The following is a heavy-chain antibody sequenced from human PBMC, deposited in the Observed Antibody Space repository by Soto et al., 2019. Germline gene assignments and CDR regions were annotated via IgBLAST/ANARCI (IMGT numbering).Heavy chain of an antibody. J-gene: IGHJ3*02. Sequence: QVQLVQSGAEVKKPGSSVKVSCKASGGTFSSYAISWVRQAPGQGLEWMGGIIPIFGTANYAQKFQGRVTITADESTSTAYMELSSLRSEDTAVYYCARGRGYSYATSGYAFDIWGQGTMVTVSS. V-gene: IGHV1-69*01. D-gene: IGHD5-18*01. CDR3: ARGRGYSYATSGYAFDI. CDR2: IIPIFGTA. CDR1: GGTFSSYA.